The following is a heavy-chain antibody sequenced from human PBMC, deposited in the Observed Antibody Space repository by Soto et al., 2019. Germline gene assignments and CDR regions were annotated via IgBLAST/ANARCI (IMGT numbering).Heavy chain of an antibody. J-gene: IGHJ6*02. CDR1: GYTFTSYG. CDR2: ISPYNGNT. V-gene: IGHV1-18*01. D-gene: IGHD2-2*01. Sequence: QVQLVQSGAEVKKPGASVKVSCKASGYTFTSYGINWVRQAPGQGLEWMGWISPYNGNTNYAQKVQGRVTMTTDTSXXTANMELSSLRSDDTAVYYCATAPITLWAVVPEGVWGQGTTVTVSS. CDR3: ATAPITLWAVVPEGV.